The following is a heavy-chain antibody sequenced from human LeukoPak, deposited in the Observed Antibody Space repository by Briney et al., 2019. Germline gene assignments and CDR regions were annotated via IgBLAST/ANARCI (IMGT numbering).Heavy chain of an antibody. CDR2: ISGSGGSI. J-gene: IGHJ4*02. V-gene: IGHV3-23*01. CDR1: GFTFSSYV. Sequence: QSGGSLRLSCAASGFTFSSYVMSWVRQAPGKGLEWVSGISGSGGSIYYADSVKGRFTISRDNSKNTLYLQMNSLRVEDTAVYFCAKRVDTSSWYRGFDYWGQGTLVTVSS. CDR3: AKRVDTSSWYRGFDY. D-gene: IGHD6-13*01.